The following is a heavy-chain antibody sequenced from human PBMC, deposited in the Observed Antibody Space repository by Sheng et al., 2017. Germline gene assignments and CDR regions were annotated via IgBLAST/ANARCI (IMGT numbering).Heavy chain of an antibody. CDR2: ISGSGGST. CDR3: ASRGPMDYVWGSYRGAYFDY. J-gene: IGHJ4*02. CDR1: GFTFSSYA. V-gene: IGHV3-23*01. Sequence: EVQLLESGGGLVQPGGSLRLSCAASGFTFSSYAMSWVRQAPGKGLEWVSAISGSGGSTYYADSVKGRFTISRDNSKNTLYLQMNSLRAEDTAVYYCASRGPMDYVWGSYRGAYFDYWGQGTLVTVSS. D-gene: IGHD3-16*02.